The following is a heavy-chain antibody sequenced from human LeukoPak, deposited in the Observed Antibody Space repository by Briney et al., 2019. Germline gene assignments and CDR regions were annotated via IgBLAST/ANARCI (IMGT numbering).Heavy chain of an antibody. V-gene: IGHV3-30*02. CDR1: GFTFSSYG. J-gene: IGHJ4*02. Sequence: GGSLRLSCAASGFTFSSYGMHWVRQAPGKGLEWVAFIRYDGSNKYYADSVKGRFTISRDNSKNTLYLQMNSLRAEDTAVYYCAKDFWSSSNYFDYWGQGTLVTVSS. CDR3: AKDFWSSSNYFDY. CDR2: IRYDGSNK. D-gene: IGHD6-6*01.